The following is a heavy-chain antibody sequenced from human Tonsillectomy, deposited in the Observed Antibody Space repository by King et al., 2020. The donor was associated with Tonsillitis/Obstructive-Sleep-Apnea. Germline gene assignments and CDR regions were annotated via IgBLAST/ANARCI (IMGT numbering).Heavy chain of an antibody. CDR2: IYPGDSDT. J-gene: IGHJ4*02. CDR1: GYSFTSYW. CDR3: ARSRDYYDSSGYNSRRFFYFDY. V-gene: IGHV5-51*01. Sequence: VQLVESGAEVKKPGESLKIPCKGSGYSFTSYWIGWVRQMPGKGLEWMGIIYPGDSDTRYSPSFQGQVTISADKSISTAYLQWSSLKASDTAMYYCARSRDYYDSSGYNSRRFFYFDYWGQGTLVTVSS. D-gene: IGHD3-22*01.